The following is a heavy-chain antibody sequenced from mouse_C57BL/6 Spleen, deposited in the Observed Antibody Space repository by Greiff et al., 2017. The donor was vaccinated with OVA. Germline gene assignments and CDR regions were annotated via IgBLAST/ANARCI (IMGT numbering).Heavy chain of an antibody. Sequence: VKLMESGPGLVQPSQSLSITCTVSGFSLTSYGVHWVRQSPGKGLEWLGVIWSGGSTDYNAAFISRLSISKDNSKSQVFFKMNSLQADDTAIYYCARGSNYDWYFDVWGTGTTVTVSS. J-gene: IGHJ1*03. CDR2: IWSGGST. CDR3: ARGSNYDWYFDV. CDR1: GFSLTSYG. D-gene: IGHD2-5*01. V-gene: IGHV2-2*01.